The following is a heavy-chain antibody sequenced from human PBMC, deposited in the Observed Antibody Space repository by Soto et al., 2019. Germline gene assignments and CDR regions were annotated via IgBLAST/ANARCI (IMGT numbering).Heavy chain of an antibody. V-gene: IGHV3-23*01. D-gene: IGHD5-12*01. CDR2: ISGSGDRT. J-gene: IGHJ4*02. CDR3: ATTKGYIDPFDL. Sequence: PGGSLRLSCAASGFIFRNYGMSWVRQAPGKGLEWVSSISGSGDRTHNADSVRGRFTISRDDSRNTLNLQMNSLRAEDTAIYFCATTKGYIDPFDLWGQGTLVTVSS. CDR1: GFIFRNYG.